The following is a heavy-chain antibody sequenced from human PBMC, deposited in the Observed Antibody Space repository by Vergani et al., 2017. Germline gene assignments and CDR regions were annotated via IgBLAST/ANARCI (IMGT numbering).Heavy chain of an antibody. V-gene: IGHV3-23*01. D-gene: IGHD3-10*01. CDR1: GFTFDTYT. CDR3: TTAXGLYYLHGEYFQY. J-gene: IGHJ1*01. CDR2: ISSGGGDI. Sequence: EVQLLESGGGLVQPGGSRRFSCAGAGFTFDTYTMAYVRQAPGKGLEWVATISSGGGDIFYADSVKGRFTISRDNSKNTLFLQMNSLKDEDTAVYYCTTAXGLYYLHGEYFQYWGRGTLVSVSS.